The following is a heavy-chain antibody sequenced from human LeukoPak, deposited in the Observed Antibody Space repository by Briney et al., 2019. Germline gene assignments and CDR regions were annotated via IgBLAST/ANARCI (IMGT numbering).Heavy chain of an antibody. Sequence: ASVKVSCKASGYTFTSYGISWVRQAPGQGLEWMGWIDPNSGGTNYAQKFQGRVTMTRATSISTAYMEVSSLRSDDTAVYFCAREQGFAVAGAFDYWGQGTLVTVSS. D-gene: IGHD6-19*01. CDR2: IDPNSGGT. J-gene: IGHJ4*02. CDR1: GYTFTSYG. V-gene: IGHV1-2*02. CDR3: AREQGFAVAGAFDY.